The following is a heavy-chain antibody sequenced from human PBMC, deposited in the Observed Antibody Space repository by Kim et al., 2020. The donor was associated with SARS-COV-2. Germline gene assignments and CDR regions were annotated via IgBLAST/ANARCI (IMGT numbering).Heavy chain of an antibody. J-gene: IGHJ4*02. Sequence: ASVKVSCKASGYTFTSYGISWVRQAPGQGLEWMGWISAYNGNTNYAQKLQGRVTMTTDTSTSTAYMELRSLRSDDTAVYYCARDLGYGSGSYYCFDYWGQGTLVTVSS. V-gene: IGHV1-18*04. CDR1: GYTFTSYG. D-gene: IGHD3-10*01. CDR2: ISAYNGNT. CDR3: ARDLGYGSGSYYCFDY.